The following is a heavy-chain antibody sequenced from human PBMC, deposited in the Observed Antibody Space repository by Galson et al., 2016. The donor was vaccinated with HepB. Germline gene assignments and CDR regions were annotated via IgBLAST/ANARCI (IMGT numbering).Heavy chain of an antibody. V-gene: IGHV4-39*01. CDR3: ARRLRRQPVQYYHGMDV. J-gene: IGHJ6*02. D-gene: IGHD6-6*01. CDR1: GGSIRSNAFY. Sequence: SENLSLTCTVSGGSIRSNAFYWGWIRQPPGKGLEWIGSIYFSGSTYYNPSLKSRVSISVDTSKNQFSLNLSSVTAADTAVYYCARRLRRQPVQYYHGMDVWGQGTTVTVSS. CDR2: IYFSGST.